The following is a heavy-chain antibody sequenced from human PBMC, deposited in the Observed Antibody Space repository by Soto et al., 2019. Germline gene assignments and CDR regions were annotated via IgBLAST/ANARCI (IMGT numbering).Heavy chain of an antibody. CDR2: ISKDGSTK. D-gene: IGHD3-22*01. Sequence: GGSLRLSCAASGFTFSSYGMHWVRQAPGKGLEWVAVISKDGSTKYDADSVKGRFTISRDNSKNTLYLQMNSPRAEDTAVYYCARETHSSGYGSYFDYWGQGTLVTVSS. CDR1: GFTFSSYG. V-gene: IGHV3-30*03. CDR3: ARETHSSGYGSYFDY. J-gene: IGHJ4*02.